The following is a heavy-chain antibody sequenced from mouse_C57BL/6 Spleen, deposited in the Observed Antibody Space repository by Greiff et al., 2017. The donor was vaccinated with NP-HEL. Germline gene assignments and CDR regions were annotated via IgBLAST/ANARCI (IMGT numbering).Heavy chain of an antibody. Sequence: VQLQQSGAELVKPGASVKLSCKASGYTFTSYWMQWVKQRPGQGLEWIGEIDPSDSYTNYNQKFKGKATLTVDTSSSTAYMQLSSLTSEDSAVYYCARFYDAWFAYWGQGTLVTVSA. CDR3: ARFYDAWFAY. CDR2: IDPSDSYT. J-gene: IGHJ3*01. D-gene: IGHD2-12*01. CDR1: GYTFTSYW. V-gene: IGHV1-50*01.